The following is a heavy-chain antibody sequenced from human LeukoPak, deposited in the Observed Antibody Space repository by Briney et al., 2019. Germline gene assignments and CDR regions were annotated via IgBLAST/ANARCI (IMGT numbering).Heavy chain of an antibody. CDR1: GYSISSGYY. D-gene: IGHD2-15*01. CDR3: ARSSLGYCSGGSCYGPWFDS. J-gene: IGHJ5*01. Sequence: SETLSLTCTVSGYSISSGYYWCWIRQPPGKGLERVDIIYNSGSTYNTPSLKRRATISVETYNKQSSLMSSSMTAAATAVYYAARSSLGYCSGGSCYGPWFDSWGQGTLVTVSS. CDR2: IYNSGST. V-gene: IGHV4-38-2*02.